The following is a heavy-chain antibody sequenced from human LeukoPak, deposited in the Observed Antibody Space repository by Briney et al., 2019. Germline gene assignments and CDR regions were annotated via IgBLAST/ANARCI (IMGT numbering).Heavy chain of an antibody. J-gene: IGHJ3*02. CDR1: GYTFTSYD. D-gene: IGHD3-10*01. V-gene: IGHV1-8*01. CDR3: AREGAMVRGVHDAFDI. CDR2: MNPNSGNT. Sequence: ASVRVSCRASGYTFTSYDINWERQAPGQGLEWMGWMNPNSGNTGYAQKFQGRVTMTRNTSISTAYMELSSLRSEDTAVYYCAREGAMVRGVHDAFDIWGQGTMVTVSS.